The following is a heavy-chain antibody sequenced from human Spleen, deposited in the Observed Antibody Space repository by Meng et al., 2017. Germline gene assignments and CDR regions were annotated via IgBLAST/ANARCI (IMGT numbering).Heavy chain of an antibody. CDR3: ARAHSYYYYGMDV. CDR2: IYYSGST. J-gene: IGHJ6*02. CDR1: GGSISSYY. V-gene: IGHV4-59*01. Sequence: SETLSLTCTVSGGSISSYYWSWIRQSPGKGLEWIGYIYYSGSTNYNPSLKSRVTISIHTSKNQFSLKLSSVNAADTAVYYCARAHSYYYYGMDVWGQGTTVTVSS.